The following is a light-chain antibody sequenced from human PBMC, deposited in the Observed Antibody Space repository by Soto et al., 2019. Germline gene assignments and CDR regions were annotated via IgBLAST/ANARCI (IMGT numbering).Light chain of an antibody. CDR3: QQRSSWWT. V-gene: IGKV3-11*01. CDR1: QSITTY. Sequence: ETVLTQSPATLSLSPGDRATLSCRASQSITTYLAWYPQKTGQAPKLLFYDASNRATGIPARFSASGSGTDFTLTISSLEPEDSAVYYCQQRSSWWTFGQGTKVEIK. J-gene: IGKJ1*01. CDR2: DAS.